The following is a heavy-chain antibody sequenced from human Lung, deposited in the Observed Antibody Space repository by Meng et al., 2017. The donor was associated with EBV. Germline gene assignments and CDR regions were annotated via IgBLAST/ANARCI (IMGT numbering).Heavy chain of an antibody. D-gene: IGHD2/OR15-2a*01. CDR3: AQQLLPMGAFFQH. CDR1: GGTFSRYP. V-gene: IGHV1-69*01. CDR2: IHPKFATT. J-gene: IGHJ1*01. Sequence: QMELVQSGAEVKRPGCSVKVSCKAAGGTFSRYPINWLRQAPGQGLEWMAEIHPKFATTNFAQNFQGRVTLSADESSTTVYMELTSLRSEDTAVYYCAQQLLPMGAFFQHWGQGTLVTVSS.